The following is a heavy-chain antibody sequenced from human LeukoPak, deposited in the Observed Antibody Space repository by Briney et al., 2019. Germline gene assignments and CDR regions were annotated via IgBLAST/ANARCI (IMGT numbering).Heavy chain of an antibody. CDR1: GGSISSSSYY. Sequence: SETLSLTCTVSGGSISSSSYYWGWIRQPPGKGLEWIGSIYYSGSTYYNPSLKSRVTISVDTSKNQFSLKLSSVTAADTAVYYCARSYDFWSGYYYNALDIWGQGTMVTVSS. CDR2: IYYSGST. D-gene: IGHD3-3*01. V-gene: IGHV4-39*07. CDR3: ARSYDFWSGYYYNALDI. J-gene: IGHJ3*02.